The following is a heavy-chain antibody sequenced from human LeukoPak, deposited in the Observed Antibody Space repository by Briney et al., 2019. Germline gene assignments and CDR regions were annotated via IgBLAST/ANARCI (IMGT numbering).Heavy chain of an antibody. D-gene: IGHD3-16*01. CDR1: GFTVSNCW. J-gene: IGHJ4*02. V-gene: IGHV3-7*01. Sequence: GGSLRLSCAASGFTVSNCWMTWVRQAPGKGLEWVANIKEDGSEKYYVDSLKGRFTISRDNAKKSLYLEMNSLRAEDTAVYYCARDDEITFGTVNWGQGTLVTVSS. CDR2: IKEDGSEK. CDR3: ARDDEITFGTVN.